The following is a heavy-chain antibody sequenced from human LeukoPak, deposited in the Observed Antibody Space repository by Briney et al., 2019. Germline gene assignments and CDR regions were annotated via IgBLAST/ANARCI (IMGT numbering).Heavy chain of an antibody. CDR2: IYPGDSDT. CDR1: GYRFTSYW. V-gene: IGHV5-51*01. Sequence: GESLKISCKGSGYRFTSYWIGWVRQMPGKGLEWMGIIYPGDSDTRYSPSFQGQVTITADKSISTAYLQWSGLKASDTAMYYYATGYSGGRGAFDIWGQGTMVTVSS. J-gene: IGHJ3*02. CDR3: ATGYSGGRGAFDI. D-gene: IGHD6-19*01.